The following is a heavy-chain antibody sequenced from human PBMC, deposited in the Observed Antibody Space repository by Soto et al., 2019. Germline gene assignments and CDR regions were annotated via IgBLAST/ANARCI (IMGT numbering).Heavy chain of an antibody. CDR3: ARRDHTMVRGVSAFDI. J-gene: IGHJ3*02. Sequence: PSETLSLTCTVSGGSISSYYWSWIRQPPGKGLEWIGYIYYSGSTNYNPSLKSRVTISVDTSKNQFSLKLSSVTAADTAVYYCARRDHTMVRGVSAFDIWGQGTMVTVSS. CDR1: GGSISSYY. V-gene: IGHV4-59*08. D-gene: IGHD3-10*01. CDR2: IYYSGST.